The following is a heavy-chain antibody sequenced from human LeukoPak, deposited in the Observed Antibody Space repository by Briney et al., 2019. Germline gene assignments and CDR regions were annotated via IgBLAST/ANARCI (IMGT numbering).Heavy chain of an antibody. CDR2: ISSSSSYI. CDR1: GFTFSDYW. J-gene: IGHJ4*02. D-gene: IGHD2-21*02. CDR3: ARDGRCGGDCYAS. V-gene: IGHV3-21*01. Sequence: GGSLRLSCAASGFTFSDYWMRWVRQAPGKGLEWVSIISSSSSYIYYADSVKGRFTISRDNAKNALYLQMNSLRVEDTAVYYCARDGRCGGDCYASWGQGTLVTVSS.